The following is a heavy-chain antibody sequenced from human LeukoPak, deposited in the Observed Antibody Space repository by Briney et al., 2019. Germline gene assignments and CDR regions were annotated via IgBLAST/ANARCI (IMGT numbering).Heavy chain of an antibody. Sequence: GGSLRLSCAASGFTFSTYGMHWVRQAPGKGLEWVAFIRYDGSNKYYADSVKGRFTISRDNSKNTLYLQMNSLRAEDTAVYYCARDGGATMVRGVATYDSWGQGTLVTVSS. CDR3: ARDGGATMVRGVATYDS. D-gene: IGHD3-10*01. CDR2: IRYDGSNK. V-gene: IGHV3-30*02. CDR1: GFTFSTYG. J-gene: IGHJ4*02.